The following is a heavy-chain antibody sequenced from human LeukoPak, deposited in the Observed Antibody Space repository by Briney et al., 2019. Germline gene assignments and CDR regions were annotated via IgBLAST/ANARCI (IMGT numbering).Heavy chain of an antibody. Sequence: SETLSLTCTVSGYSISNGYYWGWIRQPPGKGLEWVGSIYHRGSTYYNPSLKSRVTISVDTSKNQFSLKLSSVTAADTAVYYCARFYVWGSYRNDKYYFDYWGQGTLVTVSS. CDR3: ARFYVWGSYRNDKYYFDY. V-gene: IGHV4-38-2*02. CDR2: IYHRGST. J-gene: IGHJ4*02. D-gene: IGHD3-16*02. CDR1: GYSISNGYY.